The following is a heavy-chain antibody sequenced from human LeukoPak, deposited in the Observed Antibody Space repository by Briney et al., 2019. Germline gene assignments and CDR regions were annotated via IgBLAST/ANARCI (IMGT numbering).Heavy chain of an antibody. J-gene: IGHJ4*02. D-gene: IGHD2-21*02. CDR3: ARGLLYCGGDCYPPHYFDY. CDR1: GGSISSGGYS. Sequence: SQTLSLTCAVSGGSISSGGYSWSWIRQPPGKGLEWIGEINHSGSTNYNPSLKSRVTISVDTSKNQFSLKLSSVTAADTAVYYCARGLLYCGGDCYPPHYFDYWGQGTLVTVSS. V-gene: IGHV4-30-2*01. CDR2: INHSGST.